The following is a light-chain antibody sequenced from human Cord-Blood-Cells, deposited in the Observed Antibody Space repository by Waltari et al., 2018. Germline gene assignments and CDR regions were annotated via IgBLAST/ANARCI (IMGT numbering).Light chain of an antibody. J-gene: IGKJ4*01. CDR2: DAS. Sequence: EIVLTQSPATLSFSQGERAPLSRRASQSVSSYLAWYQQNPGQAPRLLIYDASNSATGIPARCSGSGSGTDFTLTISSLEPEDFAVYYCQQRSNWPPLTFGGGTKVEIK. CDR1: QSVSSY. V-gene: IGKV3-11*01. CDR3: QQRSNWPPLT.